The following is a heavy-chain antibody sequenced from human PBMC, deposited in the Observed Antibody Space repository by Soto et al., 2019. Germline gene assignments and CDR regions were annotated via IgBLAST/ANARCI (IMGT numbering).Heavy chain of an antibody. CDR2: IYNSGST. J-gene: IGHJ4*02. V-gene: IGHV4-30-2*05. CDR3: ARDRGEVGATTNPSLELDY. Sequence: SETLSLTCAVSGGYISGGYYSWSWIWQPPGKGLEWIGFIYNSGSTYYNPSLKSRVTISVDTSKNQFSLKLSSVTAADTAVYYCARDRGEVGATTNPSLELDYWGQGTLVTVSS. CDR1: GGYISGGYYS. D-gene: IGHD1-26*01.